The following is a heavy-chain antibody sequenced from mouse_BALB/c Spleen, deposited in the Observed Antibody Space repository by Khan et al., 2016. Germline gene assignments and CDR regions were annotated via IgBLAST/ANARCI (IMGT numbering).Heavy chain of an antibody. Sequence: EVQLQESGPGLVKPSQSLSLTCTVTGYSITSDYAWNWIRQFPGNKLEWMGYISYSGGTSYNPSPKSRVSITRDTYKNQFFLQLNSVTTEDTATCYCAVSGWYGYYFDQWGQGTTLTVSS. CDR3: AVSGWYGYYFDQ. CDR1: GYSITSDYA. D-gene: IGHD2-10*02. J-gene: IGHJ2*01. V-gene: IGHV3-2*02. CDR2: ISYSGGT.